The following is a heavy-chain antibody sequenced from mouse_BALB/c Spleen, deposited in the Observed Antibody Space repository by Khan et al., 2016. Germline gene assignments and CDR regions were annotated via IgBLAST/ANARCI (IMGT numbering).Heavy chain of an antibody. CDR3: ARRGYGNSWYFDV. J-gene: IGHJ1*01. CDR1: GFDFSRYW. CDR2: INPDSSTI. D-gene: IGHD2-10*02. Sequence: EMKLLESGGGLVQPGGSLKLSCAASGFDFSRYWMSWVRQAPGKGLEWIGEINPDSSTINYTPSLKDKFIISRDNAKNTLYLQMSKVRSEDTALYYCARRGYGNSWYFDVWGAGTTVTVSS. V-gene: IGHV4-1*02.